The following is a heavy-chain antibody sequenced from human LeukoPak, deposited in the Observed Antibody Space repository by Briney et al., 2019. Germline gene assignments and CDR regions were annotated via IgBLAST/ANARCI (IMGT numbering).Heavy chain of an antibody. CDR1: GCSIISSSYN. CDR3: ARLPTGFPNWFDP. CDR2: IYYSGTT. J-gene: IGHJ5*02. Sequence: SETLSLTCTVSGCSIISSSYNWGWIRQPPGKGLGWIGTIYYSGTTYYNPSVKSRVTISVETSKNEFSLKLNSVTAADTAVYYCARLPTGFPNWFDPWGQGTRVTVSS. D-gene: IGHD2-8*02. V-gene: IGHV4-39*01.